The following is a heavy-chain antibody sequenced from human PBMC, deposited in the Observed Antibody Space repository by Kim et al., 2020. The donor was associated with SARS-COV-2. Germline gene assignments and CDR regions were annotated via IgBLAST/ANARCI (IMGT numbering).Heavy chain of an antibody. J-gene: IGHJ4*02. V-gene: IGHV1-46*01. CDR1: GYTFTSYY. CDR2: INPSGGST. Sequence: ASVKVSCKASGYTFTSYYMHWVRQAPGQGLEWMGIINPSGGSTSYAQKFQGRVTMTRDTSTSTVYMELSSLRSEDTAVYYCARGPLRYFDWYQGALDYWGQGTLVTVSS. D-gene: IGHD3-9*01. CDR3: ARGPLRYFDWYQGALDY.